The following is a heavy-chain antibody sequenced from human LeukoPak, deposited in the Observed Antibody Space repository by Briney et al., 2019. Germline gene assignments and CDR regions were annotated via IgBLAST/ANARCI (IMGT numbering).Heavy chain of an antibody. D-gene: IGHD3-10*01. J-gene: IGHJ5*02. CDR2: ISYDGSNK. CDR1: GFTFSSYG. Sequence: GGSLRLSCAASGFTFSSYGMHWVRQAPGKGLEWVAVISYDGSNKYYADSVKGRFTISRDNSKNTLYLQMNSLRAEDTAVYYCARGVRTLSSGSDWFDPWGQGTLVTVSS. V-gene: IGHV3-30*19. CDR3: ARGVRTLSSGSDWFDP.